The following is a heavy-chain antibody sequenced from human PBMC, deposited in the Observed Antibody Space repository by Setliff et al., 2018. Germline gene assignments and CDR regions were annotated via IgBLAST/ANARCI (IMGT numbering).Heavy chain of an antibody. V-gene: IGHV4-59*01. CDR2: VYYTGTT. CDR3: ARDRSAYNYGLDV. CDR1: GGSINNYY. Sequence: SETLSLTCTVSGGSINNYYWSWIRQAPGKGLEWVGYVYYTGTTNYSPSLKGRVIISVDASKNRLSLQLNSVTPADTAVYYCARDRSAYNYGLDVWGQGTMVTVS. J-gene: IGHJ6*02.